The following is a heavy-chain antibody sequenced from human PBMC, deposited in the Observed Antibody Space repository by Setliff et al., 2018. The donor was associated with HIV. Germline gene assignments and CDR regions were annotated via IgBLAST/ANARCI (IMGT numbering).Heavy chain of an antibody. CDR3: GRLSDTAMASFDS. D-gene: IGHD5-18*01. Sequence: SETLSLTCAVYVGSFSGHYWIWIRQPPGKGLEWIGETNPSGSTKYNPSLKSRVTISVDRSKNQFSLKLTSVTAADTAVYYCGRLSDTAMASFDSWGQGTLVTVSS. V-gene: IGHV4-34*01. CDR2: TNPSGST. CDR1: VGSFSGHY. J-gene: IGHJ4*02.